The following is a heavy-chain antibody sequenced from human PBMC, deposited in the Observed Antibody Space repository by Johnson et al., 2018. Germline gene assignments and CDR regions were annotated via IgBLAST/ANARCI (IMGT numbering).Heavy chain of an antibody. Sequence: QVQLVESGPGLVRPSETLSLTCTVSGGSISNYYWSWIREPPGKGLEWVGYVYYSGSTNYNPSLKSRVTISVETSRNQFSLRLSSVTAADTAIYYCARRIGFRITWYAFEIWGHGTMVTVSS. V-gene: IGHV4-59*01. CDR3: ARRIGFRITWYAFEI. J-gene: IGHJ3*02. CDR2: VYYSGST. CDR1: GGSISNYY. D-gene: IGHD2-15*01.